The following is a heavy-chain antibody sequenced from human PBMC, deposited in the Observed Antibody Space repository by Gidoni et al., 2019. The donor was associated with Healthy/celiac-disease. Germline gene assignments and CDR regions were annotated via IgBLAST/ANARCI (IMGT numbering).Heavy chain of an antibody. Sequence: QVPLQESGPGLVKPSQTLSLTCTFSGGSISSGGYYWSWIRQHPGKGLEWIGYIYYSGSTYYNPSLKSRVTISVDTSKNQFSLKLSSVTAADTAVYYCARDSSSSTINNWFDPWGQGTLVTVSS. CDR3: ARDSSSSTINNWFDP. CDR1: GGSISSGGYY. J-gene: IGHJ5*02. D-gene: IGHD6-6*01. V-gene: IGHV4-31*03. CDR2: IYYSGST.